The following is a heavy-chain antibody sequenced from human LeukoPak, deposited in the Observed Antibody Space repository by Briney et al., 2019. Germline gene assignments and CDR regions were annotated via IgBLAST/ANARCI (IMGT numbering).Heavy chain of an antibody. D-gene: IGHD3-9*01. V-gene: IGHV3-74*01. CDR1: GFTLSSYW. J-gene: IGHJ4*02. Sequence: GGSLRLSCVASGFTLSSYWMHWVRQAPGKGLVWVSRINSDGRSTNYADSVKGRFTISRDNAKNTLYLQMNSLRAEDTAVYYCARGADSGYSSDNWGQGTVVSVSS. CDR3: ARGADSGYSSDN. CDR2: INSDGRST.